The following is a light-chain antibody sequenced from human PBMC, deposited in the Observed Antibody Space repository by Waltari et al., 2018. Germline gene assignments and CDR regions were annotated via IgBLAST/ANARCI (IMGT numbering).Light chain of an antibody. CDR3: MQALQILRT. CDR1: LSLLHNNEVNY. Sequence: DNALTQSPPPLSATPGEPASISCRSSLSLLHNNEVNYLDWYLQRPGQSPRLLIYLNSTRASGIPDRFSVSGSGTDFTLTISRVEAEDVGVYYCMQALQILRTFGQGTKLEIK. V-gene: IGKV2-28*01. CDR2: LNS. J-gene: IGKJ2*01.